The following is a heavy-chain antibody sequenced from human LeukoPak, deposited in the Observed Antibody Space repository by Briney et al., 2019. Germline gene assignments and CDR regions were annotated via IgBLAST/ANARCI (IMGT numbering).Heavy chain of an antibody. CDR3: AREALPVTTTPFYWYFDP. Sequence: PSETLCLTCTASGCTISSYYRSWIRQPPGKGLEWIGYIYYSGSTNYAPTLKSRAPKSVFTSNNQFSLNLSSVTAAGPAVYYCAREALPVTTTPFYWYFDPGGRGTLVTVSS. D-gene: IGHD4-17*01. J-gene: IGHJ2*01. V-gene: IGHV4-59*01. CDR1: GCTISSYY. CDR2: IYYSGST.